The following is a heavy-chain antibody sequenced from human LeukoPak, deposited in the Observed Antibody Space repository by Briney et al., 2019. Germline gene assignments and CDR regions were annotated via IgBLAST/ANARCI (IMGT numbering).Heavy chain of an antibody. Sequence: GGSLRLSCAASGFTFSSYGMHWVRQVPGKGLDWVAVVSYDGSNKYYADSVKGRFTISRDNSKKTLYLQMNSLSPDDTALYYCAKARPPYGDYSCYFDYWGLGTLVTVSS. J-gene: IGHJ4*02. V-gene: IGHV3-30*18. CDR2: VSYDGSNK. D-gene: IGHD4-17*01. CDR1: GFTFSSYG. CDR3: AKARPPYGDYSCYFDY.